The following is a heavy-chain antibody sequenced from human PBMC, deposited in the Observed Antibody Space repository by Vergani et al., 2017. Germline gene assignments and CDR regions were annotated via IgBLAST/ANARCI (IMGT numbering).Heavy chain of an antibody. CDR3: ASLYCSSTSCQLFDP. Sequence: QVQLVQSGAEVKKPGALVKVSCKASGYTFTSYYMHWVRQAPGQGLEWMGIINPSGGSTSYAQKFQGRVTMTRDTSTSTVYMELSSLRSEDTAVYYCASLYCSSTSCQLFDPWGQGTLVTVSS. CDR1: GYTFTSYY. V-gene: IGHV1-46*03. J-gene: IGHJ5*02. CDR2: INPSGGST. D-gene: IGHD2-2*01.